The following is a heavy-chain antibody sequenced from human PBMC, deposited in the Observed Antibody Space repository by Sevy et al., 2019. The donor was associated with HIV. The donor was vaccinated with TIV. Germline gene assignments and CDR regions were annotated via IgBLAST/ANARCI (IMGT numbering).Heavy chain of an antibody. Sequence: ETLSLTCTVSGGSISSYYWSWIRQPPGKGLEWIGYLYYSGSTNYNPSLKSRVTISVDTSKNQFSLKLGSVTAADTAVYYCARAGTMVGASASYYNSPFDYWGQGTLVTVSS. CDR3: ARAGTMVGASASYYNSPFDY. D-gene: IGHD3-10*01. V-gene: IGHV4-59*01. J-gene: IGHJ4*02. CDR1: GGSISSYY. CDR2: LYYSGST.